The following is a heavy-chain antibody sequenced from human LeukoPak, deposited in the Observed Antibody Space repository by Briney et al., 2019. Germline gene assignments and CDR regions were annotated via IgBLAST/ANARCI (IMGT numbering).Heavy chain of an antibody. J-gene: IGHJ3*01. CDR1: GGSFDSYY. Sequence: SETLSLTCAVYGGSFDSYYWTWIRQPPGKGLEWIGEINHIGSNNYNPSLKSRVTILVDTSKNQFSLQLTSMTAADTAVYFCAGQAVDAGAGTTSYAIDVWDQGTMVTVSS. V-gene: IGHV4-34*01. D-gene: IGHD1-14*01. CDR2: INHIGSN. CDR3: AGQAVDAGAGTTSYAIDV.